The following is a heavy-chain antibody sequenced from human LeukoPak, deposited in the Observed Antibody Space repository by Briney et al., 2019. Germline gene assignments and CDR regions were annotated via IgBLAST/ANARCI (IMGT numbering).Heavy chain of an antibody. J-gene: IGHJ4*02. D-gene: IGHD1-26*01. V-gene: IGHV3-7*01. CDR1: GCTFSSYW. Sequence: TGGSLRLSCAASGCTFSSYWMSWVRQAPGKGLEWVANIKQDGSEKYYVDSVKGRFTISRDNAKNSLYLQMNSLRAEDTAVYYCASGRELLKFDYWGQGTLVTVSS. CDR3: ASGRELLKFDY. CDR2: IKQDGSEK.